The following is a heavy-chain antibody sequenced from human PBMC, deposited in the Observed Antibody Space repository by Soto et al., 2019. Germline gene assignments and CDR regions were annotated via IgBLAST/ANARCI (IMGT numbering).Heavy chain of an antibody. CDR1: GDSVSSNSAA. Sequence: KQSQTLSLTCAISGDSVSSNSAAWNWIRQSPSRGLEWLGRTYYRSKWYNDYAVSVKSRITINPDTSKNQFSLQLNSVTPEDTAVYYCARVALRSSSWYDYYYMDVWGKGTTVTVSS. D-gene: IGHD6-13*01. V-gene: IGHV6-1*01. J-gene: IGHJ6*03. CDR2: TYYRSKWYN. CDR3: ARVALRSSSWYDYYYMDV.